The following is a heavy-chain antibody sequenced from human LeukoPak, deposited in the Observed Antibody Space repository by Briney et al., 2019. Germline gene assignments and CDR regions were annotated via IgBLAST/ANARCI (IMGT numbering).Heavy chain of an antibody. CDR2: IYRGGST. J-gene: IGHJ4*02. CDR1: GFIVSSNY. V-gene: IGHV3-53*01. D-gene: IGHD1-26*01. CDR3: AKGSGSYGGFDY. Sequence: GGSLRLSCAPSGFIVSSNYMSWVRQAPGKGLEWVSVIYRGGSTYYADSVKGRFTISRDTLKNTLYLQMNSLRAEDTALYYCAKGSGSYGGFDYWGQGTLVTVSS.